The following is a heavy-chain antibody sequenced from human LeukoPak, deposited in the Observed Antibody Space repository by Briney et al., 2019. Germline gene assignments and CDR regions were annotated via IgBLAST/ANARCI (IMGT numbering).Heavy chain of an antibody. Sequence: GSSVKVSCKASGGTFSSYAISCVREAPGQGLEWMGGIIPIFGTANYAQKFPGRVTITTDESTSTAYMELSSLRSDDTAVYYCAGAPPSVDTAMAYFDYWGQGTLVTVSS. V-gene: IGHV1-69*05. J-gene: IGHJ4*02. CDR2: IIPIFGTA. D-gene: IGHD5-18*01. CDR1: GGTFSSYA. CDR3: AGAPPSVDTAMAYFDY.